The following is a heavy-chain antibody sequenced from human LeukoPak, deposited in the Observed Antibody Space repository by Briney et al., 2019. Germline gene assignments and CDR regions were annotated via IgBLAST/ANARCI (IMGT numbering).Heavy chain of an antibody. D-gene: IGHD1-26*01. V-gene: IGHV3-43*01. CDR1: GFSFEDYT. CDR2: ISWDGTRT. J-gene: IGHJ4*02. CDR3: AQGGSPGAFDH. Sequence: GGSLRLSCAASGFSFEDYTMHWVRQGPGKGLEWVSLISWDGTRTNYADSLKGRFTISRDNAKNTLYLQVNSLRAEDTAVYYCAQGGSPGAFDHWGQGTLVTVSS.